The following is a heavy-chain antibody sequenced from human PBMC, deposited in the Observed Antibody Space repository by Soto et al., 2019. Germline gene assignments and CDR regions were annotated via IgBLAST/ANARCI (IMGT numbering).Heavy chain of an antibody. CDR3: AKPVGDDAFYFDY. Sequence: GGSLRLSCAASGFTFSSYGMHWVRQAPGKGLEWVAVISYDGSNKYYADSVKGRFTISRDNSKNTLYLQMNSLRAEDTAVYYCAKPVGDDAFYFDYWGQGTLVTVSS. CDR2: ISYDGSNK. J-gene: IGHJ4*02. V-gene: IGHV3-30*18. D-gene: IGHD4-17*01. CDR1: GFTFSSYG.